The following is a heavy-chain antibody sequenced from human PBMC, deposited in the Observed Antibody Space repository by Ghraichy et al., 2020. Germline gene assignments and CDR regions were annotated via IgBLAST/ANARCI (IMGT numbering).Heavy chain of an antibody. CDR1: GGSFSGYY. J-gene: IGHJ6*03. D-gene: IGHD2-2*01. Sequence: SETLSLTCAVYGGSFSGYYWSWIRQPPGKGLEWIGEINHSGSTNYNPSLKSRVTISVDTSKNQFSLKLSSVTAADTAVYYCARGFGYQLEYYYYYMDVWGKGTTVTVSS. V-gene: IGHV4-34*01. CDR3: ARGFGYQLEYYYYYMDV. CDR2: INHSGST.